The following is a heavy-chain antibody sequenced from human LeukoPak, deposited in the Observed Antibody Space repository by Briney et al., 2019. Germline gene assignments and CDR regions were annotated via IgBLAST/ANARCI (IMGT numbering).Heavy chain of an antibody. V-gene: IGHV3-53*01. CDR3: ARRPKYYYDSSGYPTPADAFDI. Sequence: GGSLRLSCAASGFTVSSNYMSWVRQAPGKGLEWVSVIYSGGSTYYADSVKGRFTISRDNSKNTLYLQMNSLRAEDTAVYYCARRPKYYYDSSGYPTPADAFDIWGQGTMVTVSS. J-gene: IGHJ3*02. D-gene: IGHD3-22*01. CDR1: GFTVSSNY. CDR2: IYSGGST.